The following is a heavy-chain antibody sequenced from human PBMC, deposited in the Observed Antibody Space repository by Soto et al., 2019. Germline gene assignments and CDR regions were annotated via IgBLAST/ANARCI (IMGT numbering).Heavy chain of an antibody. CDR1: GGSISSYY. D-gene: IGHD5-12*01. CDR3: ARVVATIRAPYYFDY. J-gene: IGHJ4*02. Sequence: PSETLSLTCTVSGGSISSYYWSCIRQPPGKGLEWIGYIYYSGSTNYNPSLKSRVTISVDTSKNQFSLKLSSVTAADTAVYYCARVVATIRAPYYFDYWGQGTLVTVSS. CDR2: IYYSGST. V-gene: IGHV4-59*01.